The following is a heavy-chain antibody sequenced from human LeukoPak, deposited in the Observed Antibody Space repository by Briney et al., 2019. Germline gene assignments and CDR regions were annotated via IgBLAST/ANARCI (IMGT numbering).Heavy chain of an antibody. V-gene: IGHV3-48*03. Sequence: GGSLRLSCAASGFTFSSYEMNWVRQAPGKGLEWVSYISSSGSTIYYADSVKGRFTISRDNAKNSLYLQMNSLRAEDTAVYYCARGSGWYYFDYWGQGTLVTVSS. CDR2: ISSSGSTI. D-gene: IGHD6-19*01. CDR3: ARGSGWYYFDY. CDR1: GFTFSSYE. J-gene: IGHJ4*02.